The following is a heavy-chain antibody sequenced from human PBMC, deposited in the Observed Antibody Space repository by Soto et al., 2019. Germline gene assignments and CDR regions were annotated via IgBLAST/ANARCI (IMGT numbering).Heavy chain of an antibody. V-gene: IGHV4-28*03. CDR3: ARVKNWFDP. Sequence: SETLSLTCAVSGFSIGSNNWWGWIRQPPGKGLEWIGNINHSGSTNYNPSLKSRVTISVDTSKNQFSLKLSSVTAADTAVYYCARVKNWFDPWGQGTLVTVSS. J-gene: IGHJ5*02. CDR2: INHSGST. CDR1: GFSIGSNNW.